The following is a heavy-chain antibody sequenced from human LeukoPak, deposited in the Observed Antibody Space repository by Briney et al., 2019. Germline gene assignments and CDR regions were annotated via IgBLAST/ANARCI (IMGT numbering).Heavy chain of an antibody. J-gene: IGHJ4*02. Sequence: GGSLRLSCTASGFTFGDYAMSWFRQAPGKGLEWVGFIRSKAYGGTTEYAASVKGIFTISRDDSKSIAYLQMNSLKTEDTAVYYCTRDLNRGRPTNTESGYWGQGTLVTVSS. D-gene: IGHD1-26*01. CDR1: GFTFGDYA. CDR2: IRSKAYGGTT. CDR3: TRDLNRGRPTNTESGY. V-gene: IGHV3-49*03.